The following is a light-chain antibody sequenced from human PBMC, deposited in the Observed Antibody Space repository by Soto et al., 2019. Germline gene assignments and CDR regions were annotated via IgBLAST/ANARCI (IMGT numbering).Light chain of an antibody. J-gene: IGKJ1*01. Sequence: MQMTQGSYTLSASLGDGVTITPRASQSIGTWLAWYQHRPGKAPSLLIYDASTLRSGVPSRFSGSGYGTEVNLTISSLQPDDFATYYCQHYNSYSEAFGQGTKVDIK. CDR1: QSIGTW. CDR2: DAS. V-gene: IGKV1-5*01. CDR3: QHYNSYSEA.